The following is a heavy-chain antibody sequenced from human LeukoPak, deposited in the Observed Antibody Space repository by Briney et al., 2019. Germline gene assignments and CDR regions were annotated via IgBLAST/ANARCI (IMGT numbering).Heavy chain of an antibody. J-gene: IGHJ4*02. Sequence: SETLSLTCTVSGYSISSGYYWGWIRQPPGKGLEWIGSIYHSGSTYYNPSLKSRVTISVDTSKNQFSLKLSSVTAADTAVYYCARDNGDILTGYLDYWGQGTLVTVSS. CDR2: IYHSGST. CDR1: GYSISSGYY. D-gene: IGHD3-9*01. V-gene: IGHV4-38-2*02. CDR3: ARDNGDILTGYLDY.